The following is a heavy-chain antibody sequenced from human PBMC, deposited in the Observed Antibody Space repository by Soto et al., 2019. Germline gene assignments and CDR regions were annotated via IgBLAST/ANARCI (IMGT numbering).Heavy chain of an antibody. CDR1: GIIFGQYA. V-gene: IGHV3-23*01. CDR3: ARSYYYDSTGYYRTFDY. J-gene: IGHJ4*02. D-gene: IGHD3-22*01. Sequence: PGGSLRLSCAASGIIFGQYAMSWARLAPGKGLEWVSVVGPSGASTFYADFVRGRFTISRDNSENTLYLQMNSLRAADTALYFCARSYYYDSTGYYRTFDYWGPGTLVTVSS. CDR2: VGPSGAST.